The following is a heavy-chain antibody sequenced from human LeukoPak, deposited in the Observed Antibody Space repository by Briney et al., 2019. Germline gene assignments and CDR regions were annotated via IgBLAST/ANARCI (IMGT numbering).Heavy chain of an antibody. J-gene: IGHJ4*02. D-gene: IGHD2/OR15-2a*01. Sequence: SSVKVSCKASGGTFSSYAISWVRQAPGQGLEWMGRINPNSGGTNYAQKFQGRVTMTRDTSISTAYMELSRLRSDDTAVYYCARSTFADTYYFDYWGQGTLVTVSS. CDR1: GGTFSSYA. V-gene: IGHV1-2*06. CDR3: ARSTFADTYYFDY. CDR2: INPNSGGT.